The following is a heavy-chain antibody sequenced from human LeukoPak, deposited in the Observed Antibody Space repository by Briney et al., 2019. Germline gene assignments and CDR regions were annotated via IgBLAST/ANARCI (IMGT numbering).Heavy chain of an antibody. V-gene: IGHV3-30*18. J-gene: IGHJ6*02. CDR3: AKDFRKLHAPYYFGMDV. CDR1: GFTFSSYG. Sequence: PGGSLRLSCAASGFTFSSYGMHWVRQAPGKGLEWVAVISYDGSDKYYADSVKGRFTISRDNSKNTLYLQMNSLRAEDTAVYYCAKDFRKLHAPYYFGMDVWGQGTTVTVSS. D-gene: IGHD1-1*01. CDR2: ISYDGSDK.